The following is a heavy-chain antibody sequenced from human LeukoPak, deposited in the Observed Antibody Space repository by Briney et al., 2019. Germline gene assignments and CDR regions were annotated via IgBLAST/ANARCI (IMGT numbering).Heavy chain of an antibody. V-gene: IGHV3-74*01. CDR2: INNDGSTT. CDR3: AKDLYFEAYSSSSFFDY. D-gene: IGHD6-6*01. J-gene: IGHJ4*02. Sequence: PGGSLRLSCATSGFTFGSYWVHWGRQAPGKGLVWGSHINNDGSTTRYADSVKGRFTISRDNTKNTLYLQMNSLRAEDTAVCYCAKDLYFEAYSSSSFFDYWGQGTLVTVSS. CDR1: GFTFGSYW.